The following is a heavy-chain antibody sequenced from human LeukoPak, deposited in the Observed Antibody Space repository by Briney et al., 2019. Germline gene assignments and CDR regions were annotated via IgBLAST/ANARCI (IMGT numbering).Heavy chain of an antibody. CDR3: ATNACSSTSCYHYYYYMDV. J-gene: IGHJ6*03. Sequence: ASVKVSCKVSGYTLTELSMHWVRQAPGKGLEWMGGFDPEDGETIYAQKFQGRVTMTEDTSTDTAYMELSSLRSEDTAVYYCATNACSSTSCYHYYYYMDVWGKGTTVTVSS. CDR2: FDPEDGET. V-gene: IGHV1-24*01. D-gene: IGHD2-2*01. CDR1: GYTLTELS.